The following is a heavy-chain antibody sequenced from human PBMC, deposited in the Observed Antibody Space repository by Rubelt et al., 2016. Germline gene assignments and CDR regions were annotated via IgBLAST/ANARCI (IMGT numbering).Heavy chain of an antibody. CDR3: ARDWVVGTAAGDYYYYGMDV. CDR2: IYYSGST. V-gene: IGHV4-59*01. CDR1: GGSISSYY. D-gene: IGHD6-13*01. Sequence: QVQLQESGPGLVKPSETLSLTCTVSGGSISSYYWSWIRQPPGKGLEWIGYIYYSGSTNYNPSLKSWVPISVDTSKNQFSLKLSSVTAADTAVYYCARDWVVGTAAGDYYYYGMDVWGQGTTVTVSS. J-gene: IGHJ6*02.